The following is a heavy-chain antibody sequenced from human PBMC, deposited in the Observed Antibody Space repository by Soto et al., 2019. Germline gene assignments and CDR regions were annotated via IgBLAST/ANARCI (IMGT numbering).Heavy chain of an antibody. D-gene: IGHD3-3*01. J-gene: IGHJ4*02. CDR2: IYYSGST. V-gene: IGHV4-59*01. CDR3: ARSITIFGVEFDY. CDR1: GGSISSYY. Sequence: SETLSLTCTVSGGSISSYYWSWIRQPPGKGLEWIGYIYYSGSTNYNPSLKSRVTISVDTSKNQFSLKLSSVTAADTAVYYCARSITIFGVEFDYWGQGTLVTVSS.